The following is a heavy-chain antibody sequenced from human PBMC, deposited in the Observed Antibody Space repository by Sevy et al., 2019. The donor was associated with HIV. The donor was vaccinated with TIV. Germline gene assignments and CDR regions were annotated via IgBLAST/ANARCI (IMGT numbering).Heavy chain of an antibody. D-gene: IGHD2-15*01. CDR1: GFTFSSYG. J-gene: IGHJ4*02. V-gene: IGHV3-33*01. Sequence: EGSLRLSCAASGFTFSSYGMHWVRQAPGKGLEWVAVIRYDGSNKYYADSVKGRFTISRDNSKNTLYLQMISLRAEDTAVYYYARDRVAAKDDWGQGTLVTVSS. CDR3: ARDRVAAKDD. CDR2: IRYDGSNK.